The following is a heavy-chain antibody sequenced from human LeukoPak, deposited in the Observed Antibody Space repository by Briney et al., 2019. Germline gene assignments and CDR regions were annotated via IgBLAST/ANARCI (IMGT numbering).Heavy chain of an antibody. V-gene: IGHV3-7*01. D-gene: IGHD3-22*01. CDR1: GFTFSSYW. Sequence: GGSLRLSCAASGFTFSSYWMSWVRQAPGKGLEWVANIKQDGSEKYYVDSVKGRFTISRDNAKNSLYLQMNSLRAEDTAVYYCARETYYYDSSGYAPSGYLYYFDYWGQGTLVTVSS. CDR3: ARETYYYDSSGYAPSGYLYYFDY. J-gene: IGHJ4*02. CDR2: IKQDGSEK.